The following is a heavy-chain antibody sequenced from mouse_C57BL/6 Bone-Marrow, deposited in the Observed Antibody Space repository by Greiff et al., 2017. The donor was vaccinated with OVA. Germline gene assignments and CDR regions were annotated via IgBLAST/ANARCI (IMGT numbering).Heavy chain of an antibody. D-gene: IGHD2-4*01. J-gene: IGHJ2*01. CDR3: ARRDDYDDYFDY. V-gene: IGHV1-55*01. CDR1: GYTFTSYW. CDR2: IYPGSGST. Sequence: VKLQEPGAELVKPGASVKMSCKASGYTFTSYWITWVKQRPGQGLEWIGDIYPGSGSTNYNEKFKSKATLTVDTSSSTAYMQLSSLTSEDSAVYYCARRDDYDDYFDYWGQGTTLTVSS.